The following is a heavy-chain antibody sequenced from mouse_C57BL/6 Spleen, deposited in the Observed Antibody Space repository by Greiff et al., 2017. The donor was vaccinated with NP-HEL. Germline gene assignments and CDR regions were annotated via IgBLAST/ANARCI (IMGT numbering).Heavy chain of an antibody. D-gene: IGHD1-1*01. CDR3: ARYYYYGSGYDY. V-gene: IGHV14-2*01. CDR1: GFNITDYY. J-gene: IGHJ2*01. CDR2: IDPEDGET. Sequence: VQLQQSGAELVKPGASVKLSCTASGFNITDYYMHWVKQRTEQGLEWIGRIDPEDGETKYASKFQGKATITADTSSNTASLQLSSLTSEDTAVYYCARYYYYGSGYDYWGQGTTLTVSS.